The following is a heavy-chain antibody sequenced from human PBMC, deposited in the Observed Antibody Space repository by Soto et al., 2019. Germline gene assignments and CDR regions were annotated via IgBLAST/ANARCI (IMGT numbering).Heavy chain of an antibody. CDR1: GGSISSYY. J-gene: IGHJ3*02. Sequence: SETLSLTCTVSGGSISSYYWSWIRHPPGKGLEWIGSIYYSGSTNYNPSLKSRVTISVATSKNQFSLKLSSVTAADTAVYYCARVVVAAWAFDIWGQGTMVTVSS. CDR2: IYYSGST. D-gene: IGHD2-15*01. V-gene: IGHV4-59*01. CDR3: ARVVVAAWAFDI.